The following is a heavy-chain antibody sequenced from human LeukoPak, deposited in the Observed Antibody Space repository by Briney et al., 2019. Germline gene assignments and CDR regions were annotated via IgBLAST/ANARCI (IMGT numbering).Heavy chain of an antibody. CDR2: IIPILGIA. V-gene: IGHV1-69*10. D-gene: IGHD2-21*02. CDR3: ARDGVVVVTNFDY. CDR1: GGTFSSYP. J-gene: IGHJ4*02. Sequence: SVTVSCKASGGTFSSYPISWVRQDHGQGLEWLGRIIPILGIANYAQKFQGRVKITEDNSTSTAYMQLSSLRTEDTAVYYCARDGVVVVTNFDYWGQGTLVTVSS.